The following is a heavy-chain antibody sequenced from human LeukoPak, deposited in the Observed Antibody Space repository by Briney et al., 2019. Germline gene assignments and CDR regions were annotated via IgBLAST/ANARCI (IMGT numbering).Heavy chain of an antibody. J-gene: IGHJ6*02. CDR2: ISGSGGST. V-gene: IGHV3-23*01. CDR1: GFTFSSYA. Sequence: GGSLRLSCAASGFTFSSYAMSWVRQAPGKGLEWVSAISGSGGSTYYADSVKGRFTISRDNSKNTLYLQMNSLRAEDTAVYYCAQPEGSVPYGMDVWGQGTTVTVSS. CDR3: AQPEGSVPYGMDV. D-gene: IGHD2-2*01.